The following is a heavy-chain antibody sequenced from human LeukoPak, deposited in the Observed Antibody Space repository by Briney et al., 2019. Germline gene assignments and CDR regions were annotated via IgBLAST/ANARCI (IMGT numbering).Heavy chain of an antibody. CDR2: INQDGSEK. D-gene: IGHD5-12*01. J-gene: IGHJ4*02. CDR1: GFTFSSYW. Sequence: PGGSLRLSCAASGFTFSSYWMSWVRQAPGKGLEWVANINQDGSEKYYVDSVKGRFTISRDNAKNSLYLQMNSLRAEDTAVYYCARASASYSAYDDYWGQGTLATVSS. V-gene: IGHV3-7*01. CDR3: ARASASYSAYDDY.